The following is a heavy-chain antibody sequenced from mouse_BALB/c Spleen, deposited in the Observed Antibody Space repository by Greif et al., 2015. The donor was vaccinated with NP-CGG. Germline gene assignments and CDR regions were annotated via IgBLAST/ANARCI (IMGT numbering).Heavy chain of an antibody. CDR2: IYPGSGNT. Sequence: VVESGPELVKPGASVKISCKASGYTFTDYYINWVKQKPGQGLEWIGWIYPGSGNTKYNEKFKGKATLTVGTSSSTAYMQFSSLTSEDTAVYFCARRTGTEAMDYWGQGTSVTVSS. CDR1: GYTFTDYY. CDR3: ARRTGTEAMDY. J-gene: IGHJ4*01. V-gene: IGHV1-84*02. D-gene: IGHD4-1*01.